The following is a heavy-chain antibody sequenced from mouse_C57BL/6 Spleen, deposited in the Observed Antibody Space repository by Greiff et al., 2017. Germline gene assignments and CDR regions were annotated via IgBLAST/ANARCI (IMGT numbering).Heavy chain of an antibody. D-gene: IGHD2-1*01. V-gene: IGHV14-2*01. CDR3: ARRCNPFDY. J-gene: IGHJ2*01. CDR2: IDPEDGET. CDR1: GFNIKDYY. Sequence: EVQLQQSGAELVKPGASVKLSCTASGFNIKDYYMHWVKQRTEQGLEWIGRIDPEDGETKYAPKFPGKATITADTSSNTAYLQLSSLTSEDTAVYYCARRCNPFDYWGQGTTLTVYS.